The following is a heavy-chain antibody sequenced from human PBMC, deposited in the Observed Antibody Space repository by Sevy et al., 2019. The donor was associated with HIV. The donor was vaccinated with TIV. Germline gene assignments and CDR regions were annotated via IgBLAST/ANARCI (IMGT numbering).Heavy chain of an antibody. V-gene: IGHV5-51*01. CDR3: ARASDYDYVWGSYTSHPYFDY. J-gene: IGHJ4*02. Sequence: GESLKISCKGSGYSFTSYWIGWVRQMPGKGLEWMGIIYPGDSDTRYSPSFQVQVTISADKSISTAYLQWSSLKASDTAMYYCARASDYDYVWGSYTSHPYFDYWGQGTLVTVSS. D-gene: IGHD3-16*01. CDR1: GYSFTSYW. CDR2: IYPGDSDT.